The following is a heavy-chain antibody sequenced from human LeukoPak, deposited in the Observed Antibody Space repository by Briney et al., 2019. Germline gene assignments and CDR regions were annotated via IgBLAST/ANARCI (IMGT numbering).Heavy chain of an antibody. Sequence: KPGESLKISCKGSGYTFTSHWIAGVRQMPGKGLEWMGIIYPGDSDIRYSPSFPGQVTISADKSISTAYLQWSSLKASDTAMYYCARGYRLDSWGQGTLVTVSS. V-gene: IGHV5-51*01. CDR2: IYPGDSDI. D-gene: IGHD3-16*02. J-gene: IGHJ4*02. CDR3: ARGYRLDS. CDR1: GYTFTSHW.